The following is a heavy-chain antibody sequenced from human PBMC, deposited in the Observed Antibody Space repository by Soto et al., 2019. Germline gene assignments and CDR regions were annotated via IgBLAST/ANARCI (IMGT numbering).Heavy chain of an antibody. D-gene: IGHD4-17*01. J-gene: IGHJ4*02. CDR1: GYTFTSYG. CDR3: ARLAAVSVTTSKYYFDY. V-gene: IGHV1-18*01. Sequence: ASVKVSCKASGYTFTSYGISWVRQAPGQGLEWMGWISAYNGNTNYAQKLQGRVTMTTDTSTSTAYMELRSLRSDDTAVYYCARLAAVSVTTSKYYFDYWGQGTLVTVSS. CDR2: ISAYNGNT.